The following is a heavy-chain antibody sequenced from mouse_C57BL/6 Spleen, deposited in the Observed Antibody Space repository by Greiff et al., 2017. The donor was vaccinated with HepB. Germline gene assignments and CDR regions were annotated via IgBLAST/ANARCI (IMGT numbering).Heavy chain of an antibody. Sequence: QVQLQQSGAELVKPGASVKLSCKASGYTFTSYWMHWVKQRPGQGLEWIGMIHPNSGSTNYNEKFKSKATLTVDKSSSTAYMQLSSLTSEDSAVYYCAMGYSNYDYYFDYWGQGTTLTVSS. D-gene: IGHD2-5*01. CDR3: AMGYSNYDYYFDY. CDR1: GYTFTSYW. V-gene: IGHV1-64*01. J-gene: IGHJ2*01. CDR2: IHPNSGST.